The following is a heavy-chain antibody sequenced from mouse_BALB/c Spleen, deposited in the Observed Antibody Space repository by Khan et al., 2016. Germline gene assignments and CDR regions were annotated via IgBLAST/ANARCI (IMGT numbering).Heavy chain of an antibody. CDR1: GFSLTSYG. J-gene: IGHJ4*01. V-gene: IGHV2-9*02. CDR2: IWAGGST. CDR3: AIDRNYYGSSDRGYAMDY. D-gene: IGHD1-1*01. Sequence: QVQLKESGPGLVAPSQSLSITCTVSGFSLTSYGVHWVRQPPGKGLEWLGVIWAGGSTNYNSALMSRLSISKDNSKSQVFLKMNSLQTDDTAMYYCAIDRNYYGSSDRGYAMDYWGQGTSVTVSS.